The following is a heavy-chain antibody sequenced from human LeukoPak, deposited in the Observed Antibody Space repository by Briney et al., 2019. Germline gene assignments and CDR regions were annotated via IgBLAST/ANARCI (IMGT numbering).Heavy chain of an antibody. D-gene: IGHD4-17*01. CDR3: ARGYDYGDYPDY. Sequence: GGSLRLSCAASGFSFNSFAMHWVRQAPGKGLEWVALMSYDGANKYYADSVKGRFTISRDNSKNTLYLQMNSLRAEDTAVYYCARGYDYGDYPDYWGQGTLVTVPS. CDR2: MSYDGANK. CDR1: GFSFNSFA. V-gene: IGHV3-30*04. J-gene: IGHJ4*02.